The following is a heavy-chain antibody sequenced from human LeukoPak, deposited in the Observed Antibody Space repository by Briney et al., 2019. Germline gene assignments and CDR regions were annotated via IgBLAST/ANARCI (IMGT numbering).Heavy chain of an antibody. D-gene: IGHD4-23*01. Sequence: SVNVSCKASGGTFSSYAINWVRQAPGQGLEWMGGIIPIFGTANYAQKFQGRVTITAVESMSTAYMEVSSLRSEDTAVYYCARGWLAETTVVTPYNYWGQGTLVTVSS. V-gene: IGHV1-69*13. CDR2: IIPIFGTA. J-gene: IGHJ4*02. CDR1: GGTFSSYA. CDR3: ARGWLAETTVVTPYNY.